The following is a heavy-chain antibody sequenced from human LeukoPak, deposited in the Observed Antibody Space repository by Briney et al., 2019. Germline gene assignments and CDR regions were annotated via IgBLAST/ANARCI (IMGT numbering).Heavy chain of an antibody. CDR3: ARIRAPGVVVIVEFDY. J-gene: IGHJ4*02. CDR1: GYTFTGYY. D-gene: IGHD3-22*01. CDR2: INPNSGGT. V-gene: IGHV1-2*02. Sequence: GASVKVSCKASGYTFTGYYMHWVRQAPGQGLEWMGWINPNSGGTNYAQKFQGRVTMARDTSISTAYMELSRLRSDDTAVYYCARIRAPGVVVIVEFDYWGQGTLVTVSS.